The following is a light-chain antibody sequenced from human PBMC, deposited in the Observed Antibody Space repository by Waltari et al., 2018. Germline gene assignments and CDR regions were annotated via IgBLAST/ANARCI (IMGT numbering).Light chain of an antibody. CDR1: SSDIGSFDY. CDR2: DVN. Sequence: QTALTQPRSVSGSPGQSVSISCSGTSSDIGSFDYVSWYQHHPGKAPKFIIHDVNKRPSGVPDRFSGSKSGNTASLTISGLQAEDEADYYCCIYVGRYVFGTGTKVTVL. V-gene: IGLV2-11*01. CDR3: CIYVGRYV. J-gene: IGLJ1*01.